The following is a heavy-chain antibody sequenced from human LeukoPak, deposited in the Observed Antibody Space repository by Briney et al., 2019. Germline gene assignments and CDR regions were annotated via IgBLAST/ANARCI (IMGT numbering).Heavy chain of an antibody. D-gene: IGHD3-10*02. Sequence: KPSETLSLTCAVYGGSFSGYYWSWIRQPPGKGLEWIGEINHSGSTNYNPSLKSRVTISVDTSKNQFSLKLSSVTAADTAVYYCARHNDYYVVGGMDVWGQGTTVTVSS. CDR2: INHSGST. V-gene: IGHV4-34*01. CDR1: GGSFSGYY. CDR3: ARHNDYYVVGGMDV. J-gene: IGHJ6*02.